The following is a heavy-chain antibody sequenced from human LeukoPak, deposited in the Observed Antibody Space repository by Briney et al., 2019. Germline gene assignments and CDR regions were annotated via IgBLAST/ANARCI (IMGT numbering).Heavy chain of an antibody. V-gene: IGHV4-59*08. D-gene: IGHD6-13*01. Sequence: SETLSLTCTVSGGSISSYYWSWIRQPPGKGLEWIGYIYYSGSTNYNPSLKSRVTISVDTSKNQFSLKLSSVTAADTAVYYCARHIPLQQLVGGYFQHWGQGTLVTVSS. CDR1: GGSISSYY. CDR2: IYYSGST. CDR3: ARHIPLQQLVGGYFQH. J-gene: IGHJ1*01.